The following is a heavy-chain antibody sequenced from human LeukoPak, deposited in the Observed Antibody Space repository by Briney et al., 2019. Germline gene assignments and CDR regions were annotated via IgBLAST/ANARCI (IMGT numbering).Heavy chain of an antibody. D-gene: IGHD4-11*01. J-gene: IGHJ4*02. Sequence: GGSLGLSCAASGFTFSNAWMSWVRQAPGKGLEWVGRIKSKTDGGTTDYAAPVKGRFTISRDDSKNTLYLQMNSLKTEDTAVYYCTTDNYSMIFDYWGQGTLVTVSS. CDR2: IKSKTDGGTT. V-gene: IGHV3-15*01. CDR3: TTDNYSMIFDY. CDR1: GFTFSNAW.